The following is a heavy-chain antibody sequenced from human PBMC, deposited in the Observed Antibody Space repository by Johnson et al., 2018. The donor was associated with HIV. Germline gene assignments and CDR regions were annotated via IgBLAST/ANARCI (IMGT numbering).Heavy chain of an antibody. CDR2: ISYDGNKT. J-gene: IGHJ3*02. CDR1: GFTVSSNY. D-gene: IGHD3-10*01. V-gene: IGHV3-30*03. CDR3: ARDSGVPGNDAFDI. Sequence: QMLLVESGGGLIQPGGSLRLSCAASGFTVSSNYMSWVRQAPGEGLEWVAVISYDGNKTYYADSVRGLTISRDNSKNTLYLQLSSLRSEDTAVYYCARDSGVPGNDAFDIWGQGTMVTVAS.